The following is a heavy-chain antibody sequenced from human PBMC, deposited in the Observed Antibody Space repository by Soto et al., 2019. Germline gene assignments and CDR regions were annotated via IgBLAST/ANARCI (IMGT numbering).Heavy chain of an antibody. Sequence: QDQLVQSGAEVKKPGSSVKVSCKAFGGPFSSHTFSWVRQAPGQGLEWMGRIIPALGTTTYAQKFQARGTITADESVTTVYMELNSLRTEDTAVYYCARPDFGDYWYFDLWGRGTLVTVSS. CDR3: ARPDFGDYWYFDL. D-gene: IGHD4-17*01. CDR2: IIPALGTT. CDR1: GGPFSSHT. J-gene: IGHJ2*01. V-gene: IGHV1-69*08.